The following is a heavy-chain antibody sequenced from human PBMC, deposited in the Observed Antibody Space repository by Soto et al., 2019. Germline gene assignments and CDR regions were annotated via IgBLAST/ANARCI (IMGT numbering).Heavy chain of an antibody. J-gene: IGHJ3*02. CDR1: GYTFTSDY. CDR3: ARDWKSITIFGVTNLDI. CDR2: INPSGGST. D-gene: IGHD3-3*01. Sequence: ASVKVSCKASGYTFTSDYTHWVRQAPGQGLEWMGIINPSGGSTSYAQKFQGRVTMTRDTSTSTVYMELSSLRSEDTAVYYCARDWKSITIFGVTNLDIWGQGTMVTVS. V-gene: IGHV1-46*03.